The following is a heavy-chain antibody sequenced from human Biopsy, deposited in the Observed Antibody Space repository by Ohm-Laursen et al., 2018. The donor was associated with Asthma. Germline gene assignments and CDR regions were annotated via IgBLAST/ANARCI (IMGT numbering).Heavy chain of an antibody. D-gene: IGHD3-3*01. CDR1: GYTFIHFA. CDR3: ARTYYDFWPGQVNDAFAL. V-gene: IGHV1-3*01. J-gene: IGHJ3*01. Sequence: AASVKVSCKASGYTFIHFAIHWVRQAPGQRLEWMGWINAGDGNTKYSQKFQGRVTITRDTSASTAYMDLRSLRSEDTAMYYCARTYYDFWPGQVNDAFALWGQGTMVTVSS. CDR2: INAGDGNT.